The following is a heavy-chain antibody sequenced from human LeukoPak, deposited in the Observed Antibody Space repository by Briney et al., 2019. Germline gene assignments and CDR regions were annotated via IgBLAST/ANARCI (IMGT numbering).Heavy chain of an antibody. D-gene: IGHD5-24*01. CDR1: GGSFSGYY. CDR2: IKPRGST. Sequence: PSETLSLNCGVYGGSFSGYYWSGIRQPPGKGLEWIGEIKPRGSTNYNPSLKSRVTLSADTSTKQFSLTLHSVTAADTAVYYCARRRLGYYFDYWGQGTLVTVSS. J-gene: IGHJ4*02. CDR3: ARRRLGYYFDY. V-gene: IGHV4-34*01.